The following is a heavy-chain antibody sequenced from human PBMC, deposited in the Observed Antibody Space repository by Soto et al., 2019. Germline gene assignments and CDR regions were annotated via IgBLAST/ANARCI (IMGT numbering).Heavy chain of an antibody. Sequence: KASETLSLTCSASGGSITSSSHFWGWVRQPPGKGLEWIGTIYFTGNTYYTPSLKSRLTMCIDTSKNEFSLGLNSVTAADTAVYYCAGQTFTIAAASYGRSNWFDPWGPGTLVTVSA. J-gene: IGHJ5*02. CDR2: IYFTGNT. CDR3: AGQTFTIAAASYGRSNWFDP. CDR1: GGSITSSSHF. V-gene: IGHV4-39*01. D-gene: IGHD6-25*01.